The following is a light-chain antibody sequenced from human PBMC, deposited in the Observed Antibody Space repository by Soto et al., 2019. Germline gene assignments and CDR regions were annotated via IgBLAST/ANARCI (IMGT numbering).Light chain of an antibody. CDR1: RTIDNY. CDR2: ATS. J-gene: IGKJ5*01. Sequence: DIQMTQSPSSLSASLGDRITITFRASRTIDNYLNWYQQKPGRAPELLVYATSSLQSGVPSRFTGGGSGTHFTLTISGLQPEDVAAYFCQQSYNTPMTFGQGTRLDIK. V-gene: IGKV1-39*01. CDR3: QQSYNTPMT.